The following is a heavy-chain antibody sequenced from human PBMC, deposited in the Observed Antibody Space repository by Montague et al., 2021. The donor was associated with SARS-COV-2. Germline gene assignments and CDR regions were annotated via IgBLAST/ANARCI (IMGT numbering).Heavy chain of an antibody. CDR2: IFYSGST. Sequence: SETLSLTCSVSGDSVNRNYWSWVRQPPGKGLEWLGYIFYSGSTSYHSPNSRVTMSLDTSTNHFSLTLISMTAADTAVYYCSKASRGYGGDFDSWGQGTLVIVSS. D-gene: IGHD4-23*01. CDR1: GDSVNRNY. CDR3: SKASRGYGGDFDS. V-gene: IGHV4-59*02. J-gene: IGHJ4*02.